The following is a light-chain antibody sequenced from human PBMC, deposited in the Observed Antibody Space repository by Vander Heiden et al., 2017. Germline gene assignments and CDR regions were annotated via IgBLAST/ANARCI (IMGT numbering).Light chain of an antibody. Sequence: SYVLTQPPSVSVAPRQTARITCGGNNIGSKRVHWYQQKPGQAPVLGVYEDSDRPPGIPERFSGSNSGNTATLTISRVEAGDEADYYCQVWDSSSDHPVFGGGTKLTVL. CDR1: NIGSKR. V-gene: IGLV3-21*02. J-gene: IGLJ3*02. CDR3: QVWDSSSDHPV. CDR2: EDS.